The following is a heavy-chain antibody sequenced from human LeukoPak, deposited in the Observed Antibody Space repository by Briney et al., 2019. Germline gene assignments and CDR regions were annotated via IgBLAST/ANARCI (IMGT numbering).Heavy chain of an antibody. D-gene: IGHD3-22*01. CDR3: ARGFRGYPHRFDP. CDR1: GGSISSGDYY. V-gene: IGHV4-30-4*01. J-gene: IGHJ5*02. CDR2: IYYSGST. Sequence: PSETLSLTCTVSGGSISSGDYYWSWIRQPPGKGLEWIGYIYYSGSTYYNPSLKSRVTISVDTSKNQFSLKLSSVTAADTAVYYCARGFRGYPHRFDPWGQGTLVTVSS.